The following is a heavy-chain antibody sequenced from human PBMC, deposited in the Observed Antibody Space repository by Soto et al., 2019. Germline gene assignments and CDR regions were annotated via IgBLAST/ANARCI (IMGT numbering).Heavy chain of an antibody. CDR3: TSTIFGVVIPGGYYYGMDV. CDR1: GFTFGDYA. D-gene: IGHD3-3*01. CDR2: IRSKVYGGTT. J-gene: IGHJ6*02. V-gene: IGHV3-49*03. Sequence: GSLRLSCIASGFTFGDYAMSWFRQAPGKGLEWVGFIRSKVYGGTTEYAASMKGRFTISRDDSISIAFLQMNSLKTEDTAVYYCTSTIFGVVIPGGYYYGMDVWGQGTTVTVSS.